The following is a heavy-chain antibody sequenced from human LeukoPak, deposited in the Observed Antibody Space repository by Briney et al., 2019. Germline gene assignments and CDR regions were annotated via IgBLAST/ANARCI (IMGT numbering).Heavy chain of an antibody. CDR3: ARGQASYYDYVWGGNY. V-gene: IGHV3-7*01. Sequence: GGSLRLSCAASGFTFSSYWMSWVRQAPGKGLEWVANIKQDGSEKYYVDSVKGRFTISRDNAKNSLYLRMNSLRAEDTAVYYCARGQASYYDYVWGGNYWGQGTLVTVSS. J-gene: IGHJ4*02. CDR2: IKQDGSEK. D-gene: IGHD3-16*01. CDR1: GFTFSSYW.